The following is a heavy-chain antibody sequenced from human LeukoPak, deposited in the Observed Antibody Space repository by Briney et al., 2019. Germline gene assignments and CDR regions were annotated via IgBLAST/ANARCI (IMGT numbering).Heavy chain of an antibody. CDR1: GFTFSSYS. CDR2: ISSGSGTI. CDR3: ARAHKYSYDAFDI. Sequence: GGSLRLSCAASGFTFSSYSMNWVRQAPWKGLECVSYISSGSGTIYYADSVKGRFTISRDNAKNSLYQQMNSLMAEDTAVYYCARAHKYSYDAFDIWGQGPMVNVPS. J-gene: IGHJ3*02. V-gene: IGHV3-48*04. D-gene: IGHD4-11*01.